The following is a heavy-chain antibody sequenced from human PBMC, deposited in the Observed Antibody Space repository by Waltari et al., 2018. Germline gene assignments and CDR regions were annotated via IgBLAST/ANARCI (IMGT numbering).Heavy chain of an antibody. CDR1: GFTFSSSA. V-gene: IGHV3-23*01. CDR2: ISGSGGST. Sequence: EVQLLESGGGLVQPGGSLRLSCAASGFTFSSSAMSWFRQAPGNGLDWVSAISGSGGSTYYADAVKGRFTISRDNSKNTLYLQMNSLRAEDTAVYYCAKGTPRDSSGYYRDYWGQGTLVTVSS. J-gene: IGHJ4*02. CDR3: AKGTPRDSSGYYRDY. D-gene: IGHD3-22*01.